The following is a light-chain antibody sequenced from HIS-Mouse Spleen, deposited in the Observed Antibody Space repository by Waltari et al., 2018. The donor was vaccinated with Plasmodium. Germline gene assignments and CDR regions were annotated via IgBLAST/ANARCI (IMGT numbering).Light chain of an antibody. V-gene: IGLV3-10*01. CDR1: ALPKKY. CDR3: YSTDSSGNHRV. Sequence: SYELTQPPSVSVSPGQTARITCSGDALPKKYAYWSQQKSVQAPVLVIYEDSKRPSGITERFSGSSSGTMATLTISGAQVEDEADYYCYSTDSSGNHRVFGGGTKLTVL. CDR2: EDS. J-gene: IGLJ3*02.